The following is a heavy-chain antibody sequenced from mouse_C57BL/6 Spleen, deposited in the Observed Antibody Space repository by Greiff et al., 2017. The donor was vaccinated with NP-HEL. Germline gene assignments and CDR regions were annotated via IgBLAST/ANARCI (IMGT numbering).Heavy chain of an antibody. J-gene: IGHJ1*03. D-gene: IGHD2-12*01. CDR2: INPSSGYT. V-gene: IGHV1-7*01. CDR1: GYTFTSYW. CDR3: ARVYYSPDWYFDV. Sequence: VQLQQSGAELAKPGASVKLSCKASGYTFTSYWMHWVKQRPGQGLEWIGYINPSSGYTKYNQKFKDKATLTADKSSSTAYMQLSSLTYEDSAVYYCARVYYSPDWYFDVWGTGTTVTVSS.